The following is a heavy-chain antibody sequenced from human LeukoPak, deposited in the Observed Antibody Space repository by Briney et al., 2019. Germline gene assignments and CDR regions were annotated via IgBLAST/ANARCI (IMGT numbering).Heavy chain of an antibody. CDR1: GYTLTELS. CDR2: FDPEDGET. Sequence: ASVTVSCKVSGYTLTELSMHWVRQAPGKGLEWMGGFDPEDGETIYAQKFQGRVTMTEDTSTDTAYMELSSLRSEDTAVYYCATGIAVADLRSGCSYWGQGTLVTVSS. V-gene: IGHV1-24*01. D-gene: IGHD6-19*01. J-gene: IGHJ4*02. CDR3: ATGIAVADLRSGCSY.